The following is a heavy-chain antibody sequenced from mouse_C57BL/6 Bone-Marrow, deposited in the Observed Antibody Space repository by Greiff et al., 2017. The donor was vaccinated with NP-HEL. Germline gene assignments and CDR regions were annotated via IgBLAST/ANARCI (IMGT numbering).Heavy chain of an antibody. D-gene: IGHD1-1*01. CDR2: IRNKANGYTT. J-gene: IGHJ2*01. Sequence: EVKLVESGGGLVQPGGSLSLSCAASGFTFTDYYMSWVRQPTGKALEWLGFIRNKANGYTTEYSASVKGRFTISRDNSQSILYLQMNALRAEDSATYYCARSVVAPFDYWGQGTTLTVSS. CDR1: GFTFTDYY. CDR3: ARSVVAPFDY. V-gene: IGHV7-3*01.